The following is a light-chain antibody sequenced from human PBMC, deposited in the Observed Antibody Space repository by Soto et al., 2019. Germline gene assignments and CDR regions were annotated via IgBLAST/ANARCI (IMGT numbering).Light chain of an antibody. V-gene: IGLV2-8*01. Sequence: QSALTQPPSASGSPGQSVAISCTGTSSDVGGYNYVSWYQQHPGKAPKLMIYEVNKRPSGVPDPFSGSKSGNTASLTVSGLQAEDEADYYCSSYAGSSNVFGTGTKLTV. CDR3: SSYAGSSNV. J-gene: IGLJ1*01. CDR1: SSDVGGYNY. CDR2: EVN.